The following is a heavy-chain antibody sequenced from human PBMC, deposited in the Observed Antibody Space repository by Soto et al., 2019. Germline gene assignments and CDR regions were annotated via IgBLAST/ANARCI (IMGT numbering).Heavy chain of an antibody. CDR2: ISATGGSI. J-gene: IGHJ4*02. CDR3: ATPSSWYSY. D-gene: IGHD6-13*01. CDR1: GFTFRSYA. Sequence: EVQLLESGGGLVQPGGSLRLSCAASGFTFRSYAMSWVRQAPGKGLEWVSSISATGGSISYADSVKGRFTISRVNSKSTLFLQMNSLRADDTAVYYCATPSSWYSYWGQGTLVTVSS. V-gene: IGHV3-23*01.